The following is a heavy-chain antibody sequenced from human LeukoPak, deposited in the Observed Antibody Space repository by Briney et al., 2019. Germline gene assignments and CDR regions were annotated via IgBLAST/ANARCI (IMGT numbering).Heavy chain of an antibody. Sequence: PGGSLRLSCAASGFTFSSYGMHWVRQAPGKRLEWVAFIRYDGSNKYYADSVKGRFTISRDNSKNTLYLQMNSLRAEDTAVYYCARSRDWYADYWGQGSLVTVSS. CDR2: IRYDGSNK. V-gene: IGHV3-30*02. D-gene: IGHD3-9*01. J-gene: IGHJ4*02. CDR1: GFTFSSYG. CDR3: ARSRDWYADY.